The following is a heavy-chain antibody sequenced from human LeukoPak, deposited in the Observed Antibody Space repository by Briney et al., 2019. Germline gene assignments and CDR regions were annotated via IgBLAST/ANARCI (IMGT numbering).Heavy chain of an antibody. CDR3: ARGVEPLAANTLAY. CDR1: GFTVITND. Sequence: GGSLRLSCAASGFTVITNDMTWVRQAPGKGLEWVSVLYSDGNTKYASSVQGRFTISRDNSKNTLYLEMNSLSPDDTAVYYCARGVEPLAANTLAYWGQGTLVTVSS. V-gene: IGHV3-53*01. D-gene: IGHD1-14*01. CDR2: LYSDGNT. J-gene: IGHJ4*02.